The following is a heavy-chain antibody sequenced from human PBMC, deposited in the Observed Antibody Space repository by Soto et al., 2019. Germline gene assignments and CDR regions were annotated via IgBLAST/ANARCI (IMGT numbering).Heavy chain of an antibody. CDR1: GYTLTELS. J-gene: IGHJ4*02. V-gene: IGHV1-24*01. D-gene: IGHD6-19*01. CDR3: ATGLAVAGPGLPSLDY. CDR2: FDPEDGET. Sequence: GASVKVSCKVSGYTLTELSMHWVRQAPGKGLEWMGGFDPEDGETIYAQKFQGRVTMTEDTSTDTAYMELSSLRSEDTAVYYCATGLAVAGPGLPSLDYWGQGTLVTVSS.